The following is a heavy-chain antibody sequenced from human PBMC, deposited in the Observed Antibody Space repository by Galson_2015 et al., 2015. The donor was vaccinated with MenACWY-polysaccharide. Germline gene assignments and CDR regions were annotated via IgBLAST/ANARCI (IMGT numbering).Heavy chain of an antibody. Sequence: VKVSCKASGYTFTDYFIHWVRQAPGQGFEYMGWINPNSGVTNYGQKFQGRVTMTRDTSISTVYMDLTRLRSDDTAVYYCARDRRGYGDYDYWGQGTLVIVSS. D-gene: IGHD4-17*01. CDR2: INPNSGVT. CDR1: GYTFTDYF. V-gene: IGHV1-2*02. CDR3: ARDRRGYGDYDY. J-gene: IGHJ4*02.